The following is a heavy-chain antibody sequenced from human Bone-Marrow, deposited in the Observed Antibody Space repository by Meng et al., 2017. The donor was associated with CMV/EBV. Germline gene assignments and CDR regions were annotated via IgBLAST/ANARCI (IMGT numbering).Heavy chain of an antibody. D-gene: IGHD1-26*01. Sequence: GESLKIPCTGSAFIFSDYYIDWVRQVPGKGLEWVGRTANKADGYLTEYATSVKGRFTFSRDDSKNSLFLQMNSLKSDDTALYYCTRGHSGVDIDAFDIWGQGTMVTVSS. CDR1: AFIFSDYY. CDR2: TANKADGYLT. CDR3: TRGHSGVDIDAFDI. J-gene: IGHJ3*02. V-gene: IGHV3-72*01.